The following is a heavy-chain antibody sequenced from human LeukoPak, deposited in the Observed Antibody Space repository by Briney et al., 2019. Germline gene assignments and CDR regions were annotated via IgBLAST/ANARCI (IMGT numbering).Heavy chain of an antibody. V-gene: IGHV4-30-4*01. CDR3: ARDPYYHPNDY. D-gene: IGHD3-10*01. J-gene: IGHJ4*02. CDR2: IYYSGST. CDR1: GGSISSGGYY. Sequence: SETLSLTCTVSGGSISSGGYYWSWIRQPPGKGLEWIGYIYYSGSTYYNPSLKSRVTISVDTSKNQFSLKLSSVTAADTAVYYCARDPYYHPNDYWGQGTLVTVSS.